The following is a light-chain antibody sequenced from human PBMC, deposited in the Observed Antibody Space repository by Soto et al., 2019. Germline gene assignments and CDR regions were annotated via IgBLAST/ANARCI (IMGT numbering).Light chain of an antibody. V-gene: IGKV3-20*01. CDR3: HQFVSSPLDS. CDR2: RAS. Sequence: EIVLTQSPGTLSLSPGERATLSCRASQTISSSFLAGYQQKPGQAPRLLIYRASRRAPGIPDRFSGSGSWPGFTLPLSRLEPDDFAVYYCHQFVSSPLDSFGAGTKVEIK. CDR1: QTISSSF. J-gene: IGKJ3*01.